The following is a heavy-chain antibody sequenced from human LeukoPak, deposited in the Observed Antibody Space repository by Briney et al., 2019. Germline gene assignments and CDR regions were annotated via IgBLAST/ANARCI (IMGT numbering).Heavy chain of an antibody. CDR3: AREDRVVSGIGAACTKAFDI. Sequence: PGGSLRLSCAASGLTLTSYSMNWVRQAPGKGLEWVSYISSSSTTIYYADSVKGRFTISRDNAKNSLFLQMNSLRDEDTAVYYCAREDRVVSGIGAACTKAFDIWGQGTMVTVST. CDR1: GLTLTSYS. J-gene: IGHJ3*02. V-gene: IGHV3-48*02. CDR2: ISSSSTTI. D-gene: IGHD6-13*01.